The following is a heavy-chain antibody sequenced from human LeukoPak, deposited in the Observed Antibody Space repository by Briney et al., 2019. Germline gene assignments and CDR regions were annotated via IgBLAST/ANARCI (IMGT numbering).Heavy chain of an antibody. CDR2: ISGSGSST. J-gene: IGHJ4*02. V-gene: IGHV3-23*01. CDR3: AREEEAYSGSRIDY. CDR1: GFTLSNYA. D-gene: IGHD1-26*01. Sequence: GGSLRLSCAASGFTLSNYAMSWVRQAPGKGLEWVSAISGSGSSTYYADSVKGRFTISRDNSKNKLYLQMNSLRAEDTAVYYCAREEEAYSGSRIDYWGQGTLVTVSS.